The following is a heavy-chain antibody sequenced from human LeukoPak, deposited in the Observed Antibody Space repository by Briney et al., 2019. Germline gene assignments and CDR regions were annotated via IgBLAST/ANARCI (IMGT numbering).Heavy chain of an antibody. Sequence: GGSLRLSCAASGFTFDDYAMHWVRQAPGKGLEWVSGISWNSGSIGYADSVKGRFTISRDNAKNSLYLQMNSLRAEDMALYYCAKEVFPDHFGYFDYWGQGTLVTVSS. CDR2: ISWNSGSI. V-gene: IGHV3-9*03. D-gene: IGHD2-21*01. J-gene: IGHJ4*02. CDR3: AKEVFPDHFGYFDY. CDR1: GFTFDDYA.